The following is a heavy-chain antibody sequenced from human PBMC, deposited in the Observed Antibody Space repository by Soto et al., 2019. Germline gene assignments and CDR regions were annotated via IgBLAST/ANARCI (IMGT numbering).Heavy chain of an antibody. Sequence: SETLSLTCTVSGGSVSSGSYYWSWIRQPPGKGLEWIGYIYYSGSTNYNPSLKSRVTISVDTSKNQFSLKLSSVTAADTAVYYCARGSSGNYDFWSGYPTTYYYYGMDVWGQGTTVTVSS. V-gene: IGHV4-61*01. D-gene: IGHD3-3*01. J-gene: IGHJ6*02. CDR3: ARGSSGNYDFWSGYPTTYYYYGMDV. CDR1: GGSVSSGSYY. CDR2: IYYSGST.